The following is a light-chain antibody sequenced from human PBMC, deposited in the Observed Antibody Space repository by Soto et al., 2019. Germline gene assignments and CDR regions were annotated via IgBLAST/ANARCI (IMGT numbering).Light chain of an antibody. CDR3: SSFTSINTWV. V-gene: IGLV2-14*01. CDR1: SSDVGGYNY. Sequence: QSALTQPASVSGSPGQSITISCTGTSSDVGGYNYVSWYQQRPGKAPKLMIYEVSNRPSGVSNRFSGSKSGNTASLTISGLQTEDEADYYCSSFTSINTWVFGGGTKVTVL. J-gene: IGLJ3*02. CDR2: EVS.